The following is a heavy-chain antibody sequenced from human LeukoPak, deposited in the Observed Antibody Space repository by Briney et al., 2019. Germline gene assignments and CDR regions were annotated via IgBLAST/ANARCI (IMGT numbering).Heavy chain of an antibody. CDR3: ARDAYCSGGSCYWFDY. V-gene: IGHV3-7*01. Sequence: GGSLRLSCAASGFTFSSYWMSWVRQAPGKGLEWVVNIKQDGSEKYYADSGKGRFTISRDNAKNSLYLQMNSLRADDTAVYYCARDAYCSGGSCYWFDYWGQGTLVTVSS. CDR1: GFTFSSYW. J-gene: IGHJ4*02. CDR2: IKQDGSEK. D-gene: IGHD2-15*01.